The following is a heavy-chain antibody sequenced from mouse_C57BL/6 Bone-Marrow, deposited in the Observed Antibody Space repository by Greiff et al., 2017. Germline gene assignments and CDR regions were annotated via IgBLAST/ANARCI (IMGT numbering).Heavy chain of an antibody. CDR3: ARRGMVKGYFDY. CDR2: ISSGGSYT. V-gene: IGHV5-6*01. D-gene: IGHD2-2*01. Sequence: EVQLVESGGDLVKPGGSLKLSCAASGFTFSSYGMSWVRQTPDKRLEWVATISSGGSYTYYPDSVKGRFTFSRDNAKNTLYLQMSSLKSEDTAMYYCARRGMVKGYFDYWGQGTTLTVSA. J-gene: IGHJ2*01. CDR1: GFTFSSYG.